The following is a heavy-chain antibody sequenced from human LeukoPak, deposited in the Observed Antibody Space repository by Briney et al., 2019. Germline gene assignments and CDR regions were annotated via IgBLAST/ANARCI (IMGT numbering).Heavy chain of an antibody. CDR1: GFTVSSNY. CDR3: AGGNNSGNYWGFDY. CDR2: IYSGGST. Sequence: PGGSLRLSCAASGFTVSSNYMSWVRQAPGMGLEWVSLIYSGGSTYYTDSVKGRFTISKDNSKNTLYLQMNSLRAEDTAVYYCAGGNNSGNYWGFDYSGQGTLVTVSS. J-gene: IGHJ4*02. D-gene: IGHD1-26*01. V-gene: IGHV3-53*01.